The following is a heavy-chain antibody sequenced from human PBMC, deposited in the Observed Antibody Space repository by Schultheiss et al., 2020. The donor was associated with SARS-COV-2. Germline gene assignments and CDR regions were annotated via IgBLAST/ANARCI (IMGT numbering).Heavy chain of an antibody. CDR3: ATQYCSGGSCSTSPLDY. CDR2: ISYDGSNK. Sequence: GGSLRLSCAASGFTFSNAWMSWVRQAPGKGLEWVAVISYDGSNKYYADSVKGRFTISRDNSKNTLYLQMNSLRAEDTAVYYCATQYCSGGSCSTSPLDYWGQGTLVTVSS. D-gene: IGHD2-15*01. CDR1: GFTFSNAW. J-gene: IGHJ4*02. V-gene: IGHV3-30*03.